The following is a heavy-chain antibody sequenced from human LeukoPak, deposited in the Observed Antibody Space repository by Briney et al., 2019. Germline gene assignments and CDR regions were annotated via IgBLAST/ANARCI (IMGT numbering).Heavy chain of an antibody. CDR1: GFTVSSNY. CDR2: IYSGGST. J-gene: IGHJ3*02. D-gene: IGHD1-26*01. Sequence: GGSLRLSCAASGFTVSSNYMSWVRQAPGKGPEWVSIIYSGGSTFYADSVKGRFTISRDNSKNTLYLQMNSLRAEDTAVYYCARGGSYLSAFDIWGQGTMVTVSS. V-gene: IGHV3-53*01. CDR3: ARGGSYLSAFDI.